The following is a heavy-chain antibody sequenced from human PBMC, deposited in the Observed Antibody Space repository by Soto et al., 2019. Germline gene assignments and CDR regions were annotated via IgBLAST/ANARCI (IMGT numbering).Heavy chain of an antibody. D-gene: IGHD3-22*01. CDR1: GYSFAGYW. CDR3: ARQIYDSDTGPNFQYYFDS. V-gene: IGHV5-10-1*01. J-gene: IGHJ4*02. CDR2: IDPSDSQT. Sequence: GESLKIYCKGSGYSFAGYWITWVRQKPGKGLEWMGRIDPSDSQTYYSPSFRGHVTISVTKSITTVFLQWSSLRASDTAMYYCARQIYDSDTGPNFQYYFDSWGQGTPVTVSS.